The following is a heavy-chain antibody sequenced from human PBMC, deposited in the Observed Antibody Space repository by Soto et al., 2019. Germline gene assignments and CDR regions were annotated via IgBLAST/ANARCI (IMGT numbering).Heavy chain of an antibody. CDR2: INHSGST. J-gene: IGHJ6*04. D-gene: IGHD3-10*01. CDR3: ARGRGSSGPYYYASVNYYGMDV. Sequence: PSETLSLTCAVYGGSFSGYYWGWIRQPPGKGLEWIGEINHSGSTNYNPSLKSRVTISVDTSKNQFSLKLSSVTAADTAVYYCARGRGSSGPYYYASVNYYGMDVWGKGTTVT. V-gene: IGHV4-34*01. CDR1: GGSFSGYY.